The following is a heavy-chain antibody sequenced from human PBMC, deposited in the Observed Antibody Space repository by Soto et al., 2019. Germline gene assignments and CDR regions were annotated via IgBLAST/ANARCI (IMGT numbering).Heavy chain of an antibody. CDR1: GFTFSSYA. D-gene: IGHD6-13*01. CDR2: ISGSGGST. Sequence: PGGSLRLSCAASGFTFSSYAMSWVRQAPGKGLEWVSAISGSGGSTYYADTVKGRFTISRDNSKNTLYLQMNSLRAEDTAVYYFAKGRLEYSSSWYGLDGMDVWGQGTTVTVSS. CDR3: AKGRLEYSSSWYGLDGMDV. J-gene: IGHJ6*02. V-gene: IGHV3-23*01.